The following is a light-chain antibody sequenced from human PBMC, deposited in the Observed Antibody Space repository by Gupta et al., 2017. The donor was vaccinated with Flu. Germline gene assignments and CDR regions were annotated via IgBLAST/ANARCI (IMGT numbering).Light chain of an antibody. V-gene: IGLV2-14*04. CDR3: SSYTSSSTVV. Sequence: SITISCTGTSSDVGGYNYVSWYQQHPGKSPKLMIYDVSNRPSGVSNLFSGSKAGNTASLTISVLQEEGEADYYCSSYTSSSTVVFGGGTKLTVL. J-gene: IGLJ2*01. CDR2: DVS. CDR1: SSDVGGYNY.